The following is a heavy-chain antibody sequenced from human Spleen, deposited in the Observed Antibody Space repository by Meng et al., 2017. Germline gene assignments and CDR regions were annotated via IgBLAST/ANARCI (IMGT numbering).Heavy chain of an antibody. CDR2: INHSGST. CDR1: GGSFSDYY. J-gene: IGHJ4*02. Sequence: QGQLQQWGEGLLKPSETLSLTCVVSGGSFSDYYWSWIRQPPGKGLEWIGEINHSGSTNYNPSLESRATISVDTSQNNLSLKLSSVTAADSAVYYCARGPTTMAHDFDYWGQGTLVPSPQ. CDR3: ARGPTTMAHDFDY. D-gene: IGHD4-11*01. V-gene: IGHV4-34*01.